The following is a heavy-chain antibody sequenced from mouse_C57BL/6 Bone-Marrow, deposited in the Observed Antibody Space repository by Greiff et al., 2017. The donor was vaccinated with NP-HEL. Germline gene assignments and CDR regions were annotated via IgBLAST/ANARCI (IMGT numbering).Heavy chain of an antibody. Sequence: VQLQQSGAELVRPGASVTLSCKASGYTFTDYEMHWVKQTPVHGLEWIGAIDPETGGTAYNQKFKGKAILTADKSSSTAYMELRSLTSEDSAVYYCAYDYDPAWFAYWGQGTLVTVSA. CDR2: IDPETGGT. D-gene: IGHD2-4*01. CDR3: AYDYDPAWFAY. V-gene: IGHV1-15*01. CDR1: GYTFTDYE. J-gene: IGHJ3*01.